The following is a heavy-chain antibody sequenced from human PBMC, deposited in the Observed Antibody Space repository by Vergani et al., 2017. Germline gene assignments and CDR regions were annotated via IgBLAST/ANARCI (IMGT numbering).Heavy chain of an antibody. V-gene: IGHV3-33*01. CDR1: GFTFSSYG. CDR3: ARGAGYCSSTSCPPTLRHYYYYIDV. D-gene: IGHD2-2*01. CDR2: MWYDGSNK. J-gene: IGHJ6*03. Sequence: VQLVESGGGVVQPGRSLRLSCAASGFTFSSYGLHWVRQALGKGFEWVAVMWYDGSNKYYADSVKGRFTISRDSSKNTLYLQMNGLRAEDTAVYYCARGAGYCSSTSCPPTLRHYYYYIDVWGKGTTVTVSS.